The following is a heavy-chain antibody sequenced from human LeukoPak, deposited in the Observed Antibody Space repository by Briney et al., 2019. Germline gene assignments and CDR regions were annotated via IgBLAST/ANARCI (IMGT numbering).Heavy chain of an antibody. CDR3: AGREAATAIAFDY. V-gene: IGHV4-59*08. CDR1: GDSIRNYY. Sequence: SETLSLTCTASGDSIRNYYWSWIRQPPDKGLEWIGYMYYSGSSKYNPSLKSRVTISVDTSKNQFSLKLNSVTAADTAVYYCAGREAATAIAFDYWGQGILVTVSS. D-gene: IGHD2-21*02. J-gene: IGHJ4*02. CDR2: MYYSGSS.